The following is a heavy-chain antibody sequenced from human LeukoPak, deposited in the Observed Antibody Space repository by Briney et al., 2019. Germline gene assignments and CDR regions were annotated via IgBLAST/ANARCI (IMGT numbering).Heavy chain of an antibody. D-gene: IGHD1-26*01. V-gene: IGHV3-74*01. CDR3: AREKYSGSYYGIDY. J-gene: IGHJ4*02. Sequence: GGTLRLSCASSGFTFSNYWMHWVRQAPGKGLVWVSRFKSDGSSTSYADSVKGRFTISRDNTNSTLYLQMNSLRAEDAAVYYCAREKYSGSYYGIDYWGQGTLVTVSS. CDR2: FKSDGSST. CDR1: GFTFSNYW.